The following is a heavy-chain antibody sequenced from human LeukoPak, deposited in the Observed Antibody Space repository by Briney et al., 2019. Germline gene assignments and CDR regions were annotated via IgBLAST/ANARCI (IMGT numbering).Heavy chain of an antibody. J-gene: IGHJ4*02. D-gene: IGHD3-10*01. V-gene: IGHV1-18*01. CDR1: GYSFPNFG. Sequence: ASVKVSCKASGYSFPNFGITWVRQAPGQGLEWMGWISGYNGNTDYAQKLHGRVTMTTNTSTSTSYMELRSLSPDDTAVYYCARDITLLSVAPGYWGQGTLVTVSS. CDR2: ISGYNGNT. CDR3: ARDITLLSVAPGY.